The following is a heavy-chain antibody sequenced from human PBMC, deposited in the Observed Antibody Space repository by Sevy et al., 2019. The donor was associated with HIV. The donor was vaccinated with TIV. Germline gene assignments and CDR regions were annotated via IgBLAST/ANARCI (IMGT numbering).Heavy chain of an antibody. V-gene: IGHV3-9*01. D-gene: IGHD3-22*01. J-gene: IGHJ3*02. Sequence: GGSLRLSCAASGFTFDDYAMHWVRQAPGKGLEWVSGISWNSGSIGYADSVKGRFTISRDNAKYSLYLQMNSLRAEDTALYYCAKDIHYYDSSGLLLGAFDIWGQGTMVTVSS. CDR3: AKDIHYYDSSGLLLGAFDI. CDR2: ISWNSGSI. CDR1: GFTFDDYA.